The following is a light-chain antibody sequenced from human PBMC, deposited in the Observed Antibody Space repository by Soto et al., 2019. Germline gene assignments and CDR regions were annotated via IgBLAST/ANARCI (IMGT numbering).Light chain of an antibody. Sequence: EIVLTQSPGTLSLSPGEGATLSCRASQSISSNYLAWYQQKPGQAPRLLIYGASSRATGIPDRFSGSGSGTDFTLTSSRLEPEDSAIYYCQQYGSWTFGQGTKVEI. J-gene: IGKJ1*01. CDR2: GAS. CDR1: QSISSNY. CDR3: QQYGSWT. V-gene: IGKV3-20*01.